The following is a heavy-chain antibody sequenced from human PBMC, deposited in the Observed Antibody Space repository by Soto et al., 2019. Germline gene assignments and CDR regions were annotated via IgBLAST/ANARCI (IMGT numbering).Heavy chain of an antibody. CDR3: AKPIFITMIVVVITAFDI. Sequence: PSQTLSLTCAISGDSVSSNSAAWNWIRQSPSRGLEWLGRTYYRSKWYNDYAVSVKSRITINPDTSKNQFSLQLNSVTPEDTAVYYCAKPIFITMIVVVITAFDIWGQGTMVTVSS. V-gene: IGHV6-1*01. CDR1: GDSVSSNSAA. J-gene: IGHJ3*02. D-gene: IGHD3-22*01. CDR2: TYYRSKWYN.